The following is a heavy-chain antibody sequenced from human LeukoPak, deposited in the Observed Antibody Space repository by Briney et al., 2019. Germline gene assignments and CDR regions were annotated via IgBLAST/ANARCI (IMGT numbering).Heavy chain of an antibody. CDR1: GYTFTYYA. V-gene: IGHV1-46*01. CDR3: ARAYYYDSSGYDHFDY. Sequence: GASVKVSCKASGYTFTYYAISWVRQAPGQGLEWMGIINPSGGSTSYAQKFQGRVTMTRDTSTSTVYMELSSLRPEDTAVYYCARAYYYDSSGYDHFDYWGQGTLVTVSS. D-gene: IGHD3-22*01. J-gene: IGHJ4*02. CDR2: INPSGGST.